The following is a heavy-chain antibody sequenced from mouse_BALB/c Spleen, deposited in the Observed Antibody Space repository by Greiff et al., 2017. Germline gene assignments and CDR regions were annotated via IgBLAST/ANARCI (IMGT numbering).Heavy chain of an antibody. CDR3: ARSGYDYDGGAWFAY. D-gene: IGHD2-4*01. V-gene: IGHV5-17*02. J-gene: IGHJ3*01. Sequence: EVMLVESGGGLVQPGGSRKLSCAASGFTFSSFGMHWVRQAPEKGLEWVAYISSGSSTIYYADTVKGRFTISRDNPKNTLFLQMTSLRSEDTAMYYCARSGYDYDGGAWFAYWGQGTLVTVSA. CDR2: ISSGSSTI. CDR1: GFTFSSFG.